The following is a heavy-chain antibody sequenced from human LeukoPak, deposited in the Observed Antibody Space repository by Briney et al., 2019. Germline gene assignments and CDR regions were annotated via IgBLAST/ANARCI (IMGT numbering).Heavy chain of an antibody. Sequence: SETLSLTCTVSSGSISGSYWSWIRQPPGEGLEWIAYMYNSGSTNYNPSLTSRVTISIDTSKNQCSLKLSSLTAADTAIYYCARGIESYGDYGYWGQGILVTVSS. CDR3: ARGIESYGDYGY. J-gene: IGHJ4*02. D-gene: IGHD4-17*01. CDR1: SGSISGSY. CDR2: MYNSGST. V-gene: IGHV4-59*01.